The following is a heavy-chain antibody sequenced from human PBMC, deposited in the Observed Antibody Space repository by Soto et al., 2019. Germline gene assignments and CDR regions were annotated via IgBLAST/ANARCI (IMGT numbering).Heavy chain of an antibody. Sequence: PGESLKISCKGSGYSFSTYSIGWVRQMPGKGLEWMGNIHSGDSNARYSPSFQGQVTISVDKSINTAYLQWSSLKASDTAIYYCARAPSHGWFQHLDYWGQGTLVTVSS. CDR3: ARAPSHGWFQHLDY. CDR2: IHSGDSNA. V-gene: IGHV5-51*01. CDR1: GYSFSTYS. D-gene: IGHD6-19*01. J-gene: IGHJ4*02.